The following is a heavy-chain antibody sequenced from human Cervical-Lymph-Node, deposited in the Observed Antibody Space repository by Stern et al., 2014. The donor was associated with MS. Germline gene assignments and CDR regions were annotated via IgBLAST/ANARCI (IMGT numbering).Heavy chain of an antibody. CDR1: GDVFRSYT. Sequence: VQLVESGAEVKEPGSSVKISCRASGDVFRSYTVSWVRQAPGQGLEWMGSVLPIVDMSNYADRFKGRVTITADKSTTTTYMEVNILRSEDTAMYYCARVMTTDFDAFDIWAQGTMVTVSS. CDR3: ARVMTTDFDAFDI. D-gene: IGHD4-17*01. V-gene: IGHV1-69*09. CDR2: VLPIVDMS. J-gene: IGHJ3*02.